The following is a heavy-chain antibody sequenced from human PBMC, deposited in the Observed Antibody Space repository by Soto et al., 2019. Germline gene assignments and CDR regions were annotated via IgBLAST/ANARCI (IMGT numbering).Heavy chain of an antibody. D-gene: IGHD2-2*01. V-gene: IGHV1-69*13. CDR3: ARSPHPIVLVPAAMVSWFDP. J-gene: IGHJ5*02. CDR2: IIPIFGTA. CDR1: GYTFTSYA. Sequence: GASVKVSXKASGYTFTSYAIHWVRQAPGQGLEWMVGIIPIFGTANYAQKFQGRVTITADESTSTAYMELSSLRSEDTAVYYCARSPHPIVLVPAAMVSWFDPWGQGPLVTVSS.